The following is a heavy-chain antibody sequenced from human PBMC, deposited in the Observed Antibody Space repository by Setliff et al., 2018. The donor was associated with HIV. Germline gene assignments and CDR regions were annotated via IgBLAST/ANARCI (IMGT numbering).Heavy chain of an antibody. D-gene: IGHD3-16*02. CDR1: GGSINRSY. V-gene: IGHV4-59*01. J-gene: IGHJ4*02. CDR2: VYHTGNS. Sequence: PSETLSLTCTVSGGSINRSYWSWIRQSPGKGLEWLGNVYHTGNSHYNPSLKSRVTMSVDTSTSQFSLRLTSMTAADTAVYYCARAYYDHLWASYRFDYWGQGALVTVSS. CDR3: ARAYYDHLWASYRFDY.